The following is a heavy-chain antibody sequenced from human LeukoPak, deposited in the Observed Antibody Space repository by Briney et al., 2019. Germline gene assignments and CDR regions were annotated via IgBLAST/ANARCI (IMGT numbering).Heavy chain of an antibody. V-gene: IGHV3-21*01. CDR1: GFTFSSYG. Sequence: PGRSLRLSCAASGFTFSSYGMHWVRQAPGKGLEWVSSISSGSSFIYYAGSVKGRFTISRDNAKNSLYLQMNSLRAEDTAVYYCARVLLVHDYYYGMDVWGQGTLVTVSS. CDR3: ARVLLVHDYYYGMDV. CDR2: ISSGSSFI. D-gene: IGHD3-16*01. J-gene: IGHJ6*02.